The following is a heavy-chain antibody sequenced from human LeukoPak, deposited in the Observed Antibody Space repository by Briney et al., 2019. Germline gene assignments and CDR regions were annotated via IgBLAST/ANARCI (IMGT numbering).Heavy chain of an antibody. D-gene: IGHD3-16*02. CDR3: AKDLQGHYDYVWGSYRLFDY. CDR1: GFTFSSYA. J-gene: IGHJ4*02. CDR2: ISGSGGST. V-gene: IGHV3-23*01. Sequence: PVESLGLSCAASGFTFSSYAMSWVRQAPGKGLEWVSAISGSGGSTYYADSVKGRFTISRDNSKNTLYLQMNSLRAEDTAVYDCAKDLQGHYDYVWGSYRLFDYWGQGTLVTVSS.